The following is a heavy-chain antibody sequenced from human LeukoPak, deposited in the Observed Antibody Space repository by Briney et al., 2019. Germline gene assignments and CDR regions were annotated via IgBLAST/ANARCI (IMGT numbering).Heavy chain of an antibody. CDR1: GYTFSGYG. J-gene: IGHJ5*02. CDR2: ISAYNGNT. D-gene: IGHD6-13*01. V-gene: IGHV1-18*01. Sequence: ASVKVSCKASGYTFSGYGISWVRQAPGQGLEWMGWISAYNGNTNYAQTLQGRVTMTTDTSTSTAYMELRSLRSDDTAVYYCARGPYSSSWSTTYRFDPWGQGTLVTVSS. CDR3: ARGPYSSSWSTTYRFDP.